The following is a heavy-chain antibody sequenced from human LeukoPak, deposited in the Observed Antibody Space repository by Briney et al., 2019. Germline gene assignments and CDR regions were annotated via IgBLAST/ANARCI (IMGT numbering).Heavy chain of an antibody. CDR1: GFTFSSYA. V-gene: IGHV4-34*01. CDR2: INHSGST. CDR3: ARKAGTYNWFDP. Sequence: PGGSLRLSCAASGFTFSSYAMSWVRQAPGKGLEWIGEINHSGSTNYNPSLKGRVTISVDTSKNQFSLKLSSVTAADTAVYYCARKAGTYNWFDPWGQGTLVTVSS. J-gene: IGHJ5*02.